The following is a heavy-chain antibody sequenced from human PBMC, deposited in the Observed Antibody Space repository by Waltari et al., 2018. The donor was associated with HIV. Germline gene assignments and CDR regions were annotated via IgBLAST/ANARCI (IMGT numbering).Heavy chain of an antibody. CDR2: IYYSGRT. V-gene: IGHV4-39*01. CDR1: GGSISSSSYY. J-gene: IGHJ4*02. Sequence: QLQLQESGPGLVKSSETLSLSCTVSGGSISSSSYYWGWIRQPPGKGLEWVGSIYYSGRTYYDPALKSRVTISVDTSRNQFSRKLSSVTAADTAVYYCTHQKGYSSSWYITAYYFDYWGQGTLGTVSS. D-gene: IGHD6-13*01. CDR3: THQKGYSSSWYITAYYFDY.